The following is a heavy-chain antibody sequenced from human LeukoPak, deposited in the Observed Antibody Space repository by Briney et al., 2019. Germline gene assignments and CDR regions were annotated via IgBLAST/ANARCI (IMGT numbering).Heavy chain of an antibody. V-gene: IGHV3-23*01. D-gene: IGHD3-16*01. CDR2: ISGSGART. Sequence: GGSLRLSCAPSGFTFSSSAMNWVRQAPGQGREWVSTISGSGARTYYADSVKGRFTLSRDNSNNTLYLQMNSLRAEDTAVYYCVKGPGGANFAYWGQGTLVSVSS. CDR1: GFTFSSSA. J-gene: IGHJ4*02. CDR3: VKGPGGANFAY.